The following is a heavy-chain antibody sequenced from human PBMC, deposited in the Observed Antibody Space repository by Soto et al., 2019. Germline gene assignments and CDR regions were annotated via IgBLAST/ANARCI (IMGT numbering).Heavy chain of an antibody. Sequence: QVQLVQSGAEVKKPGASVKVSCKASGYTFTGYYMHLVRQAPGQGLEWMGWINPNSGGTNYAQKFQGWVTMTRDTSISTAYMELRRLRSDDTAVYYCARGSRSGSDPHRYGMGVWGQGTTVTVSS. CDR3: ARGSRSGSDPHRYGMGV. CDR2: INPNSGGT. J-gene: IGHJ6*02. CDR1: GYTFTGYY. D-gene: IGHD1-26*01. V-gene: IGHV1-2*04.